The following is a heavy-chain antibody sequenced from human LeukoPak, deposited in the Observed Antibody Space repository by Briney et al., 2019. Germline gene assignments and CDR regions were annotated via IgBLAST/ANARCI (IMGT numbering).Heavy chain of an antibody. CDR2: IISSSSYI. Sequence: PGGSLRLSCAASGFTFSSYSMNWVRQAPGKGLEWFSSIISSSSYIYYADSVKGRFTISRDNAKNSLYLQMNSLRAEDTAVYYCATDVEMATIGDYWGQGTLVTVSS. CDR1: GFTFSSYS. J-gene: IGHJ4*02. V-gene: IGHV3-21*01. D-gene: IGHD5-24*01. CDR3: ATDVEMATIGDY.